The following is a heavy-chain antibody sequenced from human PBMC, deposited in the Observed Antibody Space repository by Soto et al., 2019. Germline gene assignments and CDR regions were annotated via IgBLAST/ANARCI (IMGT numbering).Heavy chain of an antibody. CDR3: ARETLGSAYSSGYAADLDY. CDR2: IWYDGSNK. J-gene: IGHJ4*02. Sequence: QVQLVESGGGVVQPGRSLRLSCAASGFTFSSYGMHWVRQAPGKGLEWVAVIWYDGSNKYYADSVKGRFTISRDNSKNTLYLQMNSLRAEDRAVYYCARETLGSAYSSGYAADLDYWGQGTLVTVSS. D-gene: IGHD6-19*01. V-gene: IGHV3-33*01. CDR1: GFTFSSYG.